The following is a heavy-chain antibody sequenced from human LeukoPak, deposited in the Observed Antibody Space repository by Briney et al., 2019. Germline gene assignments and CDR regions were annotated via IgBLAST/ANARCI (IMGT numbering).Heavy chain of an antibody. CDR2: IIPIFGTA. CDR3: ARVYYYDSSGYYGEIDY. V-gene: IGHV1-69*13. D-gene: IGHD3-22*01. J-gene: IGHJ4*02. CDR1: GYTFTSYG. Sequence: ASVKVSCKASGYTFTSYGISWVRQAPGQGLEWMGGIIPIFGTANYAQKFQGRVTITADESTSTAYMELSSLRSEDTAVYYCARVYYYDSSGYYGEIDYWGQGTLVTVSS.